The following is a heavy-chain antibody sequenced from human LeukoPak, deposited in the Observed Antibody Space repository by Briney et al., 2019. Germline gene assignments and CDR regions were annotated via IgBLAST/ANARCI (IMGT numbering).Heavy chain of an antibody. D-gene: IGHD6-13*01. CDR1: GFTFSSYS. J-gene: IGHJ3*02. CDR2: ISSSSSYI. Sequence: GGSLRLSCAASGFTFSSYSMSWVRQAPGKGLEWVSSISSSSSYIYYADSVKGRFTISRDNAKNSLYLQMNSLRAEDTAVYYCASQLGDASDIWGQGTMVTVSS. CDR3: ASQLGDASDI. V-gene: IGHV3-21*01.